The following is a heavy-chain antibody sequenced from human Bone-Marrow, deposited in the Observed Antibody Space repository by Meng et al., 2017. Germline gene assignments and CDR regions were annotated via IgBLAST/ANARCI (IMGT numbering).Heavy chain of an antibody. Sequence: SGPTLVKPTQTLTLTCTFSGFSLDTTGVGVAWILQPPGKALEWLAIIYWDDEKRYSPSLKSRLTITKDTSKNQVVLTLTNVDPVDTATYFCAHDHFDRSRSIYQVFDPWGQGTLVTVSS. CDR1: GFSLDTTGVG. CDR2: IYWDDEK. J-gene: IGHJ5*02. D-gene: IGHD3-22*01. V-gene: IGHV2-5*02. CDR3: AHDHFDRSRSIYQVFDP.